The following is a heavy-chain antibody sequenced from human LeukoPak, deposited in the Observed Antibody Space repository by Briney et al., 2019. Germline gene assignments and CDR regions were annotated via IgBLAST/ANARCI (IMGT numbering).Heavy chain of an antibody. V-gene: IGHV4-39*01. CDR1: GGSISSSTYY. J-gene: IGHJ4*02. Sequence: PETLSLTCTVSGGSISSSTYYWAWIRQPPGKGLEWIGNFYYSGSTYYNPSLESRVTISVDTSKNQFSLKLSSVTAADTAVYYCARGVWGSYRYTGSFDYWGQGTLVIVSS. CDR3: ARGVWGSYRYTGSFDY. CDR2: FYYSGST. D-gene: IGHD3-16*02.